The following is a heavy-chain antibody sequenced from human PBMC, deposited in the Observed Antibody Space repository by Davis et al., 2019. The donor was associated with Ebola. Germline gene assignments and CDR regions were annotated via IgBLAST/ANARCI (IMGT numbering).Heavy chain of an antibody. CDR1: GYTFTSYA. D-gene: IGHD6-13*01. Sequence: ASVKVSCKASGYTFTSYAMHWVRQAPGQRLEWMGWINAGNGNTKYSQKFQGRVTITRDTSASTAYMELSSLRSEDTAVHYCARGRYSSSWQINYYGMDVWGQGTTVTVSS. V-gene: IGHV1-3*01. J-gene: IGHJ6*02. CDR2: INAGNGNT. CDR3: ARGRYSSSWQINYYGMDV.